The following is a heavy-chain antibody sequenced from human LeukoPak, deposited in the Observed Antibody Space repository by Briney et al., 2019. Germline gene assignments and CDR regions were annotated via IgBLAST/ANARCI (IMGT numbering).Heavy chain of an antibody. Sequence: GASVKVSCKASGYTFTSYDINWVRQATGQGLEWMGWMNPNSGNTGYAQKFQGRVTITRNTSISTAYMELSSLRSEDTAVYYCAAVPRIVGATVWAFDIWGQGTMVTVSS. CDR2: MNPNSGNT. V-gene: IGHV1-8*03. CDR3: AAVPRIVGATVWAFDI. CDR1: GYTFTSYD. J-gene: IGHJ3*02. D-gene: IGHD1-26*01.